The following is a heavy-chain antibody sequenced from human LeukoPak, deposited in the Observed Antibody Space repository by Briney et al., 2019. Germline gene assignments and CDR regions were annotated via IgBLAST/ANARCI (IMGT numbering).Heavy chain of an antibody. CDR1: GFTFSGYG. Sequence: GGSLRLSCAASGFTFSGYGMHWVRQAPGKGLEWVAVIWYDGTNQFYPGSVKGRFTISRDNSKSTLYLQMNSLRVEDTAVYYCITDLGWGQGTLVTVSS. J-gene: IGHJ4*02. V-gene: IGHV3-33*01. D-gene: IGHD1-14*01. CDR2: IWYDGTNQ. CDR3: ITDLG.